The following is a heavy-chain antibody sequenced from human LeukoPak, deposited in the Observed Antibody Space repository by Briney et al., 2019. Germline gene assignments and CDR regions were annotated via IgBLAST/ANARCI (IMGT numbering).Heavy chain of an antibody. CDR3: ARSTDIVRATNWFDP. J-gene: IGHJ5*02. V-gene: IGHV1-2*04. D-gene: IGHD5-12*01. CDR2: INPNSGGT. CDR1: GYTFTGYY. Sequence: ASVKVSCKASGYTFTGYYMHWVRQAPGQGLEWMGWINPNSGGTNYAQKFQGWVTMTRDTSISTAYMELSRLRSDDTAVYYCARSTDIVRATNWFDPWGQGTLVTVSS.